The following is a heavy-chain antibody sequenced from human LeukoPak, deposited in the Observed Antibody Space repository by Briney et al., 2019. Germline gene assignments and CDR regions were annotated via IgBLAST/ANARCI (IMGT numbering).Heavy chain of an antibody. CDR2: ISWNSGSI. J-gene: IGHJ6*02. CDR1: GFTFDDYA. CDR3: AKDGKSYNYYGMDV. V-gene: IGHV3-9*01. Sequence: PGGSLRLSCAASGFTFDDYAMHWVRQAPGKGLEWVSGISWNSGSIGYADSVKGRFTISRDNAKNSLYLQMNSLRAEDTALYYCAKDGKSYNYYGMDVWGQGTTVTVSS.